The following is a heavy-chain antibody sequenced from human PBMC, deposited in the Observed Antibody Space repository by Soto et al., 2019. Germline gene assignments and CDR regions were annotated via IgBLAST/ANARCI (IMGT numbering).Heavy chain of an antibody. J-gene: IGHJ4*02. CDR2: IYCDGST. V-gene: IGHV3-66*01. Sequence: GGSLRLSCAASGFTVSSNYMSWVRQAPGKGLEWVSVIYCDGSTYYADSVKGRFTISIDNSKNTLYLQMNSLRPEDTAVYHCARACSGGSGYPDCFDYWGQGTLVTVSS. CDR1: GFTVSSNY. CDR3: ARACSGGSGYPDCFDY. D-gene: IGHD2-15*01.